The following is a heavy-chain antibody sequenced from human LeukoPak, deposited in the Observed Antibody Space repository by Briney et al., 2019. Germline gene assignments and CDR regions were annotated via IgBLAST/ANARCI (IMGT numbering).Heavy chain of an antibody. CDR2: INPNSGGT. D-gene: IGHD3-10*01. CDR3: ARDRDYYGSGGNYYMDV. V-gene: IGHV1-2*02. J-gene: IGHJ6*03. CDR1: GYTFTGYY. Sequence: ASVKVSCKASGYTFTGYYMHWVRQAPGQGLEWMGWINPNSGGTNYAQKFQGRVTMTRDTSISTAYMELSRLRSDDTAVYYCARDRDYYGSGGNYYMDVWGKGTTVTISS.